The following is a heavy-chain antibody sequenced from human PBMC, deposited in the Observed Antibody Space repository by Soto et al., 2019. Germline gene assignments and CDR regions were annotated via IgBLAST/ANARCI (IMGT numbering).Heavy chain of an antibody. D-gene: IGHD4-4*01. J-gene: IGHJ4*02. V-gene: IGHV4-4*02. CDR2: IYHSGST. Sequence: SETLSLTCAVSGGSISSSNWWSWVRQPPGKGLEWIGEIYHSGSTNYNPSLKSRVTISVDKSKNQFSLKLSSVTAADTAVYYCARLNDYSNALSDYWGQGTLVTVSS. CDR3: ARLNDYSNALSDY. CDR1: GGSISSSNW.